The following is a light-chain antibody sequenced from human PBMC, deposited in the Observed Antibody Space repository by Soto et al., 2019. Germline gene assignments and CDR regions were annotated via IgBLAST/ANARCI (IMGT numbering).Light chain of an antibody. J-gene: IGLJ3*02. CDR2: DNN. V-gene: IGLV1-51*01. CDR3: ETWDSSLSAGV. Sequence: QSVLTQPPSVSAAPGQKVTISCSGGSSNIGNNYVSWYQQLPGTAPKLLIYDNNKRPSGIPDRFSGSKSGTSATLGITGLETGDEADYYCETWDSSLSAGVFGGGTQLTVL. CDR1: SSNIGNNY.